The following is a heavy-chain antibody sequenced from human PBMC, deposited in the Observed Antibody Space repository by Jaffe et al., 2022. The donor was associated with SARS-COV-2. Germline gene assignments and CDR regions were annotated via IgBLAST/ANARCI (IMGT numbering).Heavy chain of an antibody. D-gene: IGHD3-10*01. CDR2: INHSGST. J-gene: IGHJ5*02. CDR1: GGSFSGYY. CDR3: ARGRLIGRDYYGSGSDLLDP. Sequence: QVQLQQWGAGLLKPSETLSLTCAVYGGSFSGYYWSWIRQPPGKGLEWIGEINHSGSTNYNPSLKSRVTISVDTSKNQFSLKLSSVTAADTAVYYCARGRLIGRDYYGSGSDLLDPWGQGTLVTVSS. V-gene: IGHV4-34*01.